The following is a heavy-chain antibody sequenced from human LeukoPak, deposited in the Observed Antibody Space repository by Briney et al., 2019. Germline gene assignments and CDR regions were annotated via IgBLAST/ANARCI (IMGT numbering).Heavy chain of an antibody. J-gene: IGHJ4*02. V-gene: IGHV4-39*01. CDR2: IYYSGST. Sequence: SETLSLTCTVSGGSISSSSYYWGWIRQPPGKGLEWIGSIYYSGSTYYNPSLKSRVTISVDTSKNQFSLKLGSVTAADTAVYYCASLTFGPDYWGQGTLVTVSS. D-gene: IGHD3-16*01. CDR3: ASLTFGPDY. CDR1: GGSISSSSYY.